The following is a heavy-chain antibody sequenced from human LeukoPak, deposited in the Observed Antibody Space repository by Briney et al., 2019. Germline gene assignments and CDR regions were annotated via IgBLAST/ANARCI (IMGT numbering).Heavy chain of an antibody. CDR2: ISYDGSNK. CDR3: ARGEGYYDSSGPLKY. Sequence: GGSLRLSCAASGFTFSSYAMHWVRQAPGKGLEWVAVISYDGSNKYYADSVKGRFTISRDNSKNTLYLQMNSLRAEDTAVYYCARGEGYYDSSGPLKYWGQGTLVTVSS. J-gene: IGHJ4*02. D-gene: IGHD3-22*01. V-gene: IGHV3-30-3*01. CDR1: GFTFSSYA.